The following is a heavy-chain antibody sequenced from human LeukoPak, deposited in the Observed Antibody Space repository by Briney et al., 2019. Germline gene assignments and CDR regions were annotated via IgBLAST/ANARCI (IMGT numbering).Heavy chain of an antibody. D-gene: IGHD3-10*01. V-gene: IGHV1-2*02. J-gene: IGHJ6*02. CDR1: GYTFTGYY. CDR3: AREYYYGSGSYPPTYGMDV. CDR2: INPNSGGT. Sequence: ASVKVSCKASGYTFTGYYMHWVRQAPGQGLEWMGWINPNSGGTNYAQKFQGRVTMTRDTSISTAYMELSRLRSDDTAMYYCAREYYYGSGSYPPTYGMDVWGQGTTVTVSS.